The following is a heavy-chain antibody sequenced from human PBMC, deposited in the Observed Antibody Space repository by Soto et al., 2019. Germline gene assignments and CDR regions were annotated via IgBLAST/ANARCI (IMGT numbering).Heavy chain of an antibody. J-gene: IGHJ4*02. Sequence: ASVKVSYKASGFTFTSSAVQWVRQARGQRLEWIGWIVVGSGNTNYAQKFQERVTITRDMSTSTAYMELSSLRSEDTAVYYCAAIPDYDFWSGYYDYWGQGTLVTVAS. CDR1: GFTFTSSA. CDR2: IVVGSGNT. CDR3: AAIPDYDFWSGYYDY. V-gene: IGHV1-58*01. D-gene: IGHD3-3*01.